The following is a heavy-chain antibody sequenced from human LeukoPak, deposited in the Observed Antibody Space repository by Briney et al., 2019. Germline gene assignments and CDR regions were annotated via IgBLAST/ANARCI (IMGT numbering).Heavy chain of an antibody. CDR3: AKDPPVDYGSGSYSYYFDY. Sequence: GGSLRLSCAASGFTFSSYAMSWVRQAPGKGLEWVSAISGSGGSTYYADSVEGRFTISRDNSKNTLYLQMNSLRAEDTAVYYCAKDPPVDYGSGSYSYYFDYWGQGTLVTVSS. CDR2: ISGSGGST. CDR1: GFTFSSYA. D-gene: IGHD3-10*01. J-gene: IGHJ4*02. V-gene: IGHV3-23*01.